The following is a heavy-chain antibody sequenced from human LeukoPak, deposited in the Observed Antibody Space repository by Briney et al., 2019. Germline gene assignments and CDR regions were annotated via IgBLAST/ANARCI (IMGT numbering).Heavy chain of an antibody. V-gene: IGHV3-23*01. CDR2: ISAGGGST. D-gene: IGHD6-13*01. Sequence: GGSLRLSCAASGLTFSDYSMTWVRQAPGKGLFWVSGISAGGGSTYYADSVKGRFTISRDNSRNTLYLQMNSLRAEDTAVYYCAKVAAGPEYWGQGTLVTVSS. J-gene: IGHJ4*02. CDR1: GLTFSDYS. CDR3: AKVAAGPEY.